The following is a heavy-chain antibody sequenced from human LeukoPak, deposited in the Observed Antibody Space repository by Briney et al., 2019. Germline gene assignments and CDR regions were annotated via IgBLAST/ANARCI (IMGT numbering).Heavy chain of an antibody. CDR1: GGSISSYY. CDR3: ARETIPLGYCSSTSCLRYFDY. Sequence: MPSDTLSLTCTVSGGSISSYYWSWIRQPPGKGLEWIGYIYYSGSTNYNPSLKSRVTISVDTSKNQFSLKLSSVTAADTAVYYCARETIPLGYCSSTSCLRYFDYWGQGTLVTVSS. CDR2: IYYSGST. V-gene: IGHV4-59*01. D-gene: IGHD2-2*01. J-gene: IGHJ4*02.